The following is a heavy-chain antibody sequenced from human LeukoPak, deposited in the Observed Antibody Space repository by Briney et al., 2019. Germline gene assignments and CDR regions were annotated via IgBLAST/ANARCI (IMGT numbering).Heavy chain of an antibody. CDR1: GFRFNTYW. D-gene: IGHD3-10*01. CDR2: IKQDGNEK. V-gene: IGHV3-7*01. CDR3: ARGDHMVRGVNYYYYYMDV. J-gene: IGHJ6*03. Sequence: GGSLRLSCAASGFRFNTYWMSWVRQAPGKGLEWVANIKQDGNEKYYVDSVKGRFTISRDNAKNSLYLQMNSLRAEDTAVYYCARGDHMVRGVNYYYYYMDVWGKGTTVTVSS.